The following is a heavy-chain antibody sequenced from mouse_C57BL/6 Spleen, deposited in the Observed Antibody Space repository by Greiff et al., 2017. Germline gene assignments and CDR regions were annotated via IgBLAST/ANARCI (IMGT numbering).Heavy chain of an antibody. CDR3: ARLGNWDGVDY. V-gene: IGHV1-50*01. D-gene: IGHD4-1*02. Sequence: SCKASGYTFTSYWMQWVKQRPGQGLEWIGEIDPSDSYTNYNQKFKGKATLTVDTSSSTAYMQLSSLTSEDSAVYYCARLGNWDGVDYWGQGTTLTVSS. CDR2: IDPSDSYT. J-gene: IGHJ2*01. CDR1: GYTFTSYW.